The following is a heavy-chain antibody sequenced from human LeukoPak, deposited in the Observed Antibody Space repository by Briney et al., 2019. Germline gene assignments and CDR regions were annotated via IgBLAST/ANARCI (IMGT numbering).Heavy chain of an antibody. CDR2: INPGGGST. CDR1: GYTFTSYY. CDR3: ARDGVDIVVVPADVGYYYYYMDV. Sequence: GASVKVSRKASGYTFTSYYMHWVRQAPGQGLEWMGIINPGGGSTSYAQKFQGRVTMTRDTSTSTVYMELSSLRSEDTAVYYCARDGVDIVVVPADVGYYYYYMDVWGKGTTVTVSS. D-gene: IGHD2-2*01. V-gene: IGHV1-46*01. J-gene: IGHJ6*03.